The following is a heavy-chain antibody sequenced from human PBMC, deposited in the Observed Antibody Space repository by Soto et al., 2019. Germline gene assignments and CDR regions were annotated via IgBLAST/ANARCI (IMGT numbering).Heavy chain of an antibody. CDR3: ARVNDFWTGYYSPNWFAF. Sequence: SETLSLTCTVSGGSISSYSWTWIRQPPWKGLEWIGYIYYSGSTNHNPSLKSRVTISVDTSKNQFSLKLSSVTAADTAVYYCARVNDFWTGYYSPNWFAFWAQGTLDTGSS. V-gene: IGHV4-59*01. D-gene: IGHD3-3*01. CDR2: IYYSGST. CDR1: GGSISSYS. J-gene: IGHJ5*01.